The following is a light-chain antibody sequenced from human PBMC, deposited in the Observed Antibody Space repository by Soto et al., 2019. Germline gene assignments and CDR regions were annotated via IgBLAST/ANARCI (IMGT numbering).Light chain of an antibody. J-gene: IGKJ1*01. CDR2: AAS. Sequence: DIQMTQSPSSLSASVGDRVTITCRASQGISHYLAWYQQKPGQVPKLLISAASTLQSGVPSRFSGSGSGTDFTLSISSLQPEDVATYYCQKYASAPRTFGQGTKVEIK. CDR1: QGISHY. V-gene: IGKV1-27*01. CDR3: QKYASAPRT.